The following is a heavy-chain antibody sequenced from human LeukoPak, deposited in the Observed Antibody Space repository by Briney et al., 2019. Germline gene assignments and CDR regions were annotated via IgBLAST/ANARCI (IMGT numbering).Heavy chain of an antibody. V-gene: IGHV3-48*01. CDR2: INADSSTI. Sequence: GGSLRLSCAASGFTFSTYNMNWVRQAPGKGLEWISYINADSSTIQYADSVRGRFTTSRDNAKNSLYLQMNSLRAEDTAVYYCVRDNSRGQSLGVIHWGQGSLVTVSS. J-gene: IGHJ4*02. CDR1: GFTFSTYN. D-gene: IGHD3-16*02. CDR3: VRDNSRGQSLGVIH.